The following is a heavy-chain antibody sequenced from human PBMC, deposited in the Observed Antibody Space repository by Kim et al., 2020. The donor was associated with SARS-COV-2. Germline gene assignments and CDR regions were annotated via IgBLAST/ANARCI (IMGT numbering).Heavy chain of an antibody. CDR1: GGSISSSSYY. CDR3: ARRAPTGIAVAGTDAFDI. J-gene: IGHJ3*02. CDR2: IYYSGST. V-gene: IGHV4-39*01. D-gene: IGHD6-19*01. Sequence: SETLSLTCTVSGGSISSSSYYWGWIRQPTGKGLEWIGSIYYSGSTYYNPSLKSRVTISVDTSKNQFSLKLSTVTAADTAVYYCARRAPTGIAVAGTDAFDIWGQGTIVTVSS.